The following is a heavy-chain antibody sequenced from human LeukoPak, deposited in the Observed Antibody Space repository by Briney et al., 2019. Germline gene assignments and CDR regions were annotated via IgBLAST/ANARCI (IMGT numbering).Heavy chain of an antibody. Sequence: GGSLRLSCAASGFTFSSYAMSWVRQAPGKGLEWVSAVSGSGTTTHNADSVEGRFSSSGDNSKNTLFLHMNSLRVDDTAVYYCAKGDDSSGRNWFDSWGQGTLVTVSS. CDR3: AKGDDSSGRNWFDS. CDR2: VSGSGTTT. D-gene: IGHD3-22*01. V-gene: IGHV3-23*01. CDR1: GFTFSSYA. J-gene: IGHJ5*01.